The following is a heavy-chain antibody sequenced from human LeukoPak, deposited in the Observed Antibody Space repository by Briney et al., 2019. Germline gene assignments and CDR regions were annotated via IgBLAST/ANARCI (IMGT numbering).Heavy chain of an antibody. V-gene: IGHV3-21*01. CDR3: ARAYCSTTSCYTYDASDI. D-gene: IGHD2-2*02. J-gene: IGHJ3*02. Sequence: PGGSLRLSCAASGFTFSSYNMNWVRQAPGKGLEWVSSITTSGGTHIYYAASVKGRFTISRDNAKNSLYLQMNSLRAEDTAVYYCARAYCSTTSCYTYDASDIWGQGTMVTVSS. CDR1: GFTFSSYN. CDR2: ITTSGGTHI.